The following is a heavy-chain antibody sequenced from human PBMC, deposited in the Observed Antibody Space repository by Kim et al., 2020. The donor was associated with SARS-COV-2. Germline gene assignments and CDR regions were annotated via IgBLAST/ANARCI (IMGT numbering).Heavy chain of an antibody. V-gene: IGHV4-59*08. D-gene: IGHD6-13*01. CDR1: GGSISSYY. CDR2: IYYSGST. Sequence: SETLSLTCTVSGGSISSYYWSWIRQPPGKGLEWIGYIYYSGSTNYNPSLKSRVTISVDTSKNQFSLKLSSVTAADTAVYYCARLYGLQQLADYWGQGTLVTVSS. J-gene: IGHJ4*02. CDR3: ARLYGLQQLADY.